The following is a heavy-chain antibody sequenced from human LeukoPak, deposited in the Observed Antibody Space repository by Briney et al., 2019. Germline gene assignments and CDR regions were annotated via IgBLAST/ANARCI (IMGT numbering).Heavy chain of an antibody. D-gene: IGHD2-15*01. V-gene: IGHV4-30-4*01. CDR3: AREVASPGGYDY. Sequence: SETLSLTCTVSGGSISSGDYYWSWIRQPPGKSLEWIGYIYYSGSTYYNPSLKSRVTISVDTSKNQFSLKLSSVTAADTAVYYCAREVASPGGYDYWGQGTLVTVSS. J-gene: IGHJ4*02. CDR2: IYYSGST. CDR1: GGSISSGDYY.